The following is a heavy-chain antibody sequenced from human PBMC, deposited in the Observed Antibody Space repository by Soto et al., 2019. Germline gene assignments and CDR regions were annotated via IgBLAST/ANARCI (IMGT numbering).Heavy chain of an antibody. Sequence: NPXETLSLTCTVSGCSISTYYWSWIRQPPGVTLEWIGYIYASGATTYNPSLESRVTMSVDMPNNEFSLELTSLTAADTAVYYGARSHSFDGSIYHYYFDFWGQGTLVTVSS. V-gene: IGHV4-59*01. CDR3: ARSHSFDGSIYHYYFDF. CDR1: GCSISTYY. J-gene: IGHJ4*02. CDR2: IYASGAT. D-gene: IGHD3-10*01.